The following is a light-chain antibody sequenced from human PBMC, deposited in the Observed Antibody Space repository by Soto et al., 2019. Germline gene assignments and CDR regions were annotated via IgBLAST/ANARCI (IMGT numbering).Light chain of an antibody. CDR1: RSVSSD. J-gene: IGKJ1*01. V-gene: IGKV3-15*01. Sequence: EIVMTQSPATLSVSPGERATLSCRASRSVSSDLAWYQRKPGQAPRILIYGESTRATGIPDRFSGSGSGTELTLTISRLQSEDFAVYYCQKYNNWPWTXGQGTKVDIK. CDR3: QKYNNWPWT. CDR2: GES.